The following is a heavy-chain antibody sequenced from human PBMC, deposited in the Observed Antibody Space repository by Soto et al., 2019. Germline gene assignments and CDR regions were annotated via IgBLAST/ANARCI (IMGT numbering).Heavy chain of an antibody. CDR1: GGSISSGGYY. CDR2: IYYSGST. J-gene: IGHJ6*02. D-gene: IGHD2-2*01. V-gene: IGHV4-31*03. Sequence: SSETLSLTCTVSGGSISSGGYYWSWIRQHPGKGLEWIGYIYYSGSTYYNPSLKSRVTISVDTSKNQFSLKLSSVTAADTAVYYCAVWGCSSTNCYEDYYYYGMDVWGQGTTVTVSS. CDR3: AVWGCSSTNCYEDYYYYGMDV.